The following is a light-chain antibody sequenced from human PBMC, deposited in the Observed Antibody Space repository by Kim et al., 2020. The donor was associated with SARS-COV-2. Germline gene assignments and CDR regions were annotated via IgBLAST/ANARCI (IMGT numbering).Light chain of an antibody. CDR1: SGSIDETS. V-gene: IGLV6-57*03. J-gene: IGLJ2*01. Sequence: GKKVTISCTRSSGSIDETSLQWYQQRPGGVPTTVIYEDDQRPSGVSARFSGSIDNSSNSASLNISGLRTEDEADYYCQSYNRDNVLFGGGTQLTVL. CDR2: EDD. CDR3: QSYNRDNVL.